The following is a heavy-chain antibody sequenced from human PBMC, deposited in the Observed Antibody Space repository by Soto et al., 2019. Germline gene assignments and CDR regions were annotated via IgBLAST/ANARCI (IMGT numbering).Heavy chain of an antibody. CDR3: ANRYDSSGYYYVLGY. Sequence: SVKGSCKASGGTFSSYAISWVRQSPGQGLEWMGGIIPIFGTASYARKFQGRVTITADESTSTAYMELSSLRSEDTAVYYCANRYDSSGYYYVLGYWGQGTLVTVSS. D-gene: IGHD3-22*01. V-gene: IGHV1-69*01. CDR2: IIPIFGTA. J-gene: IGHJ4*02. CDR1: GGTFSSYA.